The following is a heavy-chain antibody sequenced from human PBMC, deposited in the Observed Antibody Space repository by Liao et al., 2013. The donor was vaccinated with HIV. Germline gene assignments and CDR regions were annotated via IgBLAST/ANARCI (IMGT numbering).Heavy chain of an antibody. V-gene: IGHV4-34*02. J-gene: IGHJ4*02. CDR2: INHSGST. D-gene: IGHD4-11*01. Sequence: QVQLQEWGAGLLKPSETLALTCAVYGGSFSDYYWSWIRQSPGEGLEWIGEINHSGSTNYKSSLKSRVTISVDTSKNQISLILTSVTAADTGVYYCARGLHDYWGQGTLVTVSS. CDR3: ARGLHDY. CDR1: GGSFSDYY.